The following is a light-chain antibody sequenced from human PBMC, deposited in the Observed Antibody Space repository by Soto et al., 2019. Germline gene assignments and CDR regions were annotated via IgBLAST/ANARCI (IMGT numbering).Light chain of an antibody. CDR3: QQRINWPLT. CDR1: QSISSH. Sequence: EIVLTQSPATLSLSPGERATLSCRASQSISSHLVWYQQKPGQAPRLLIYGASNRATGIPARFSGSGSGTDFTLTISSLEPEDFAVYYCQQRINWPLTFGGGTKVEIK. CDR2: GAS. J-gene: IGKJ4*01. V-gene: IGKV3-11*01.